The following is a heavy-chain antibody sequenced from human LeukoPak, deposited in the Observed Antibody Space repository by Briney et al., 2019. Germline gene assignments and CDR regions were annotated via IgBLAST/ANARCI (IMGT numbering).Heavy chain of an antibody. CDR1: GYSSTSYW. CDR2: IYPGDSDT. V-gene: IGHV5-51*01. J-gene: IGHJ4*02. D-gene: IGHD2-15*01. CDR3: ARPNYCSGGSCSFDY. Sequence: GESLKISCKGSGYSSTSYWIGWVRQMPGKGLEWMGIIYPGDSDTRYSPSFQGQVTISADKSISTAYLQWSSLKASDTAMYYCARPNYCSGGSCSFDYWGQGTPVTVSS.